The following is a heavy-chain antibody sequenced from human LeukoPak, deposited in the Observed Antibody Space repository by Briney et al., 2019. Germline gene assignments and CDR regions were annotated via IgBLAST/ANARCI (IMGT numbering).Heavy chain of an antibody. CDR3: ATGRPGDYYYGMDV. V-gene: IGHV1-24*01. CDR1: GYTLTELS. Sequence: ASVKVSCKVSGYTLTELSMHWVRQAPGKGLEWMGGFDPEDGETIYAQKFQGRVTMTEDTSTDTAYMELSSLRSEDTAVYYCATGRPGDYYYGMDVWGQGTTVTVSS. CDR2: FDPEDGET. J-gene: IGHJ6*02. D-gene: IGHD3-10*01.